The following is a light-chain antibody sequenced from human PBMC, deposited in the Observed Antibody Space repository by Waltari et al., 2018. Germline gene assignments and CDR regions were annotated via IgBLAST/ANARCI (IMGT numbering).Light chain of an antibody. Sequence: EIVLTQSPGTLSLSPGERATLSCRASQSVSRTLAWYQQKPGQAPRLLIYGAPTRATGIPERFSGGGSGTDFSLTISRLEPEDFAVYYCQHYVRLPVTFGQGTKVEIK. CDR1: QSVSRT. V-gene: IGKV3-20*01. CDR3: QHYVRLPVT. J-gene: IGKJ1*01. CDR2: GAP.